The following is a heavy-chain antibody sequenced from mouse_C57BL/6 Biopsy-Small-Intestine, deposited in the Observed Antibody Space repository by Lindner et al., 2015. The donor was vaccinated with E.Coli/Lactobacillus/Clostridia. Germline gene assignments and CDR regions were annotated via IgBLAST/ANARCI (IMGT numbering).Heavy chain of an antibody. CDR3: ARGDSAAY. J-gene: IGHJ3*01. V-gene: IGHV1-80*01. D-gene: IGHD3-1*01. CDR1: GYAFNTYW. CDR2: IHPGDGET. Sequence: VQLQESGAELVKPGASVKISCKASGYAFNTYWMNWVKQRPGKGLEWIGLIHPGDGETSYNGKFKGKATLTADRSSNTAYMQLSGLTSEDSAVYFCARGDSAAYWGQGTLVTVSA.